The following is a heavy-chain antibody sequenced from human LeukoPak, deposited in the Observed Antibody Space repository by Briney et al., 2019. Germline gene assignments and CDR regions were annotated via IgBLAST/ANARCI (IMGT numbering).Heavy chain of an antibody. J-gene: IGHJ4*02. CDR3: TREVSGSLYFDY. V-gene: IGHV3-7*01. CDR2: IKTDGSEK. D-gene: IGHD1-26*01. Sequence: GGSLRLSCEGSGFTFSNYWMGWVRQAPGKGLQWVANIKTDGSEKYHVDSVKGRFTISRDNAKNTLYLQMNSLRAEDTAVYYCTREVSGSLYFDYWGQGTLVTVSS. CDR1: GFTFSNYW.